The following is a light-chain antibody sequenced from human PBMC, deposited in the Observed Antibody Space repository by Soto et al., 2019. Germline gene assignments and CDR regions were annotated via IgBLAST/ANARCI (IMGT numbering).Light chain of an antibody. J-gene: IGKJ2*01. CDR2: HAS. V-gene: IGKV1-5*01. CDR3: QQYDTYST. CDR1: QTINSW. Sequence: DIQMTQSPSTLSASIGDRVTITCRASQTINSWLAWYQQKPGKAPNLLIYHASSLESGVPSRFSGSGSGTEFTLTISSLQPDDFATYYCQQYDTYSTFGQGTKLEIK.